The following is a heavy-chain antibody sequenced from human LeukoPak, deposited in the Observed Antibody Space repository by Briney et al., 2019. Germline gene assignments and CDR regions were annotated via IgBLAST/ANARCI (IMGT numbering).Heavy chain of an antibody. D-gene: IGHD6-6*01. CDR2: FDPEDGET. J-gene: IGHJ3*02. CDR1: GYTLTELS. CDR3: ATGGYLAARSIAALRGAFDI. V-gene: IGHV1-24*01. Sequence: ASVKVFCRVSGYTLTELSMHWVRQAPGKGLEWMGHFDPEDGETIYAQKFQGRVTMTEDTSTDTAYMELSSLRSEDTAVYYCATGGYLAARSIAALRGAFDIWGQGTMVTVSS.